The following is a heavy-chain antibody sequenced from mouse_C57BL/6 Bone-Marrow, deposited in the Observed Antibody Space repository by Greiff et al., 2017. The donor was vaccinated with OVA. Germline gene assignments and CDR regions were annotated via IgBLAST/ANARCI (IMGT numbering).Heavy chain of an antibody. CDR1: GFTFNTYA. Sequence: EVQRVESGGGLVQPKGSLKLSCAASGFTFNTYAMHWVRQAPGKGLEWVARIRSKSSNYATYYADSVKDRFTISRDDSQSMLYLQMNNLKTEDTAMYYCVRGGTTVVAPRFDYWGQGTTLTVSS. CDR3: VRGGTTVVAPRFDY. V-gene: IGHV10-3*01. D-gene: IGHD1-1*01. CDR2: IRSKSSNYAT. J-gene: IGHJ2*01.